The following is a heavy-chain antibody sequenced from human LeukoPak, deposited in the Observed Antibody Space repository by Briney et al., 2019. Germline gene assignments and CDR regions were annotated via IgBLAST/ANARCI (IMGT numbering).Heavy chain of an antibody. V-gene: IGHV3-9*01. J-gene: IGHJ4*01. CDR1: GFTFDHYA. Sequence: GGSLRLSCTASGFTFDHYAMHWVRRLPGKGLEWVSGIGWNSGSMDYADSVRGRFTTSRDNAKNSLYLQLQSLRPEDTAMYYCVKDSQGIVGATTDLDHWGQGTLVTVSS. D-gene: IGHD1-26*01. CDR3: VKDSQGIVGATTDLDH. CDR2: IGWNSGSM.